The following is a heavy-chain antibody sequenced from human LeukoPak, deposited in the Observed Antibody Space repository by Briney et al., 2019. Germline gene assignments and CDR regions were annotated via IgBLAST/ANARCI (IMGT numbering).Heavy chain of an antibody. CDR3: ARGVVPAAFDY. CDR2: ISESSSHI. V-gene: IGHV3-21*01. D-gene: IGHD2-2*01. J-gene: IGHJ4*02. CDR1: GFIFSGYS. Sequence: GGSLRLSCAASGFIFSGYSMNWVRQAPGKGLEWVSSISESSSHISYADSVKGRFTISRDNAKNSLYVRLNSLRADDTAVYYCARGVVPAAFDYWGQGTLVTVSS.